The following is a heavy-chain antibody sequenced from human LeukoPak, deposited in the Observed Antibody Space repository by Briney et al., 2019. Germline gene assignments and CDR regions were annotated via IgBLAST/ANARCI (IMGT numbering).Heavy chain of an antibody. Sequence: SVKVSCKASGGTFSSYAISWVRQAPGQGLEWMGGIIPIFGTAIYAQRFQGRVTITAGESTSIAYMELSSLRSEDTAVYYCARVGGGITIFPLNAFDIWGQGTMVTVSS. CDR1: GGTFSSYA. D-gene: IGHD3-3*01. CDR2: IIPIFGTA. CDR3: ARVGGGITIFPLNAFDI. V-gene: IGHV1-69*13. J-gene: IGHJ3*02.